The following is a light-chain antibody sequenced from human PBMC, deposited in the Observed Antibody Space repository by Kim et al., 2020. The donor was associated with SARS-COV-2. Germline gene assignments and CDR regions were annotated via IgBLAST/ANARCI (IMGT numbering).Light chain of an antibody. CDR2: SNN. V-gene: IGLV1-44*01. CDR1: TSNIGTNS. J-gene: IGLJ3*02. Sequence: QSVLTQAPSASGTPGQRVTISCSGSTSNIGTNSVNWYQQLPGTAPKLLIYSNNQRPSGVPDRFSGSTSGTSASLAISGLQSEDEAHYYCAVWDDSLMVGMFGGGTQLTVL. CDR3: AVWDDSLMVGM.